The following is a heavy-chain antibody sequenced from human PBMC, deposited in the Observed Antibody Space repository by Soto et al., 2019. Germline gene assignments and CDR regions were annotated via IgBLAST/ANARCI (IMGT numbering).Heavy chain of an antibody. D-gene: IGHD1-26*01. CDR3: AKEAPTTTCYFDC. V-gene: IGHV3-23*01. Sequence: EVQLLESGGGLVQPGGSLRLSCAVSRFTFSNYAMSWVRQAPGKGLEWVSSISGSGGSTYYADSVKGRFTISRDNPKNTLYLQMNSLRAEDTAMYYCAKEAPTTTCYFDCWGQGTLVTVSS. CDR1: RFTFSNYA. J-gene: IGHJ4*02. CDR2: ISGSGGST.